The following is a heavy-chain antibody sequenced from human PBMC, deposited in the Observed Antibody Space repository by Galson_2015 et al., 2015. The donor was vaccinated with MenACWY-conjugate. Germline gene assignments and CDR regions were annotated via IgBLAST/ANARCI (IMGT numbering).Heavy chain of an antibody. CDR1: GYTFTTYG. V-gene: IGHV1-18*01. CDR2: IGTNHGDRNYGDT. J-gene: IGHJ5*02. CDR3: ARDLYCPSSSCYNCFDP. D-gene: IGHD6-13*01. Sequence: SVKVSCKASGYTFTTYGISWVRQAPGQGLEWMGWIGTNHGDRNYGDTNYAQKFKGRVTVTADTSTSTAYMELRSLRSDDTAVYYCARDLYCPSSSCYNCFDPWGQGTLVTVSS.